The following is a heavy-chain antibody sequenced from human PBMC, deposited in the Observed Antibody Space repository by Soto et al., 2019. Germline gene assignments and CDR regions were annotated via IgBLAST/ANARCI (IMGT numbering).Heavy chain of an antibody. V-gene: IGHV3-74*01. D-gene: IGHD4-17*01. Sequence: EVQLVESGGGLVQPGGSLRLSCAASGFTFSSYWMHWVRQAPGKGLVWVSRIKSDGTDTSYADSVKGRFTISRDNAKNTLYLQMSRLRAEDTAVYYCVRVAYGDLGGWGQGTLVNVSS. CDR1: GFTFSSYW. CDR2: IKSDGTDT. J-gene: IGHJ4*02. CDR3: VRVAYGDLGG.